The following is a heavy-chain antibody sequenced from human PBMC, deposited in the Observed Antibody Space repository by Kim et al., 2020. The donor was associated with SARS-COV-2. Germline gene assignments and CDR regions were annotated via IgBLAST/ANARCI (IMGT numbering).Heavy chain of an antibody. Sequence: VKGRFTIARDNAKNSLYLQMNSLRAEDTGVYYCARDGRSGYDSIEVYFDYWGQGTLVTVSS. D-gene: IGHD5-12*01. V-gene: IGHV3-21*01. J-gene: IGHJ4*02. CDR3: ARDGRSGYDSIEVYFDY.